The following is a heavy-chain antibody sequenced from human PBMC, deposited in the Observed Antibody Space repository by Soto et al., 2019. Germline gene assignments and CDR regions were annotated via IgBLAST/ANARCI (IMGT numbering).Heavy chain of an antibody. D-gene: IGHD2-21*02. Sequence: GGSLRLSCEASGFSFSTYSMHCVRHSPGKGLEWVSSIGRRSDIYYADSVEGRFTISRDNAKNSVSLQMNSLRDEDTAVYYCAREETAWPTDYGLQVWGQATTVNVSS. V-gene: IGHV3-21*01. CDR1: GFSFSTYS. CDR2: IGRRSDI. J-gene: IGHJ6*01. CDR3: AREETAWPTDYGLQV.